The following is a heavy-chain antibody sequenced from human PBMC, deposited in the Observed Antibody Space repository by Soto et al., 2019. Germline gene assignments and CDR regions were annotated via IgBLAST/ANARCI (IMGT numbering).Heavy chain of an antibody. CDR1: GYSISSGYY. V-gene: IGHV4-38-2*01. Sequence: SETLSLTCAVSGYSISSGYYWGWIRQPPGKGLEWIGSIYHSGSTYYNPSLKSRVTISVDTSKNQFSLRLSSVTAADTAVYYCAISPGIAAAGTFFDYWGQGTLVTVSS. J-gene: IGHJ4*02. CDR3: AISPGIAAAGTFFDY. D-gene: IGHD6-13*01. CDR2: IYHSGST.